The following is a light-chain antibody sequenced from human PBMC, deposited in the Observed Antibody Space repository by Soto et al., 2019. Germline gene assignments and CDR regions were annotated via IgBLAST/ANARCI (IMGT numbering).Light chain of an antibody. CDR2: YDS. V-gene: IGLV3-21*04. J-gene: IGLJ1*01. CDR3: QVWDILTDNYV. Sequence: SYELTQSPSVSVAPEKTATITCGGNNIGNKREHWYRQKPGQAPVLLISYDSDRPSGIPERISGSNSGKTATLTISRVEAGDEADYYCQVWDILTDNYVFGCGTKLNV. CDR1: NIGNKR.